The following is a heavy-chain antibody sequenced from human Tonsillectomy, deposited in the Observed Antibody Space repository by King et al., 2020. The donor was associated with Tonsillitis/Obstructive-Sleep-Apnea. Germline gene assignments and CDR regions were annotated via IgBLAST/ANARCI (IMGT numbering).Heavy chain of an antibody. Sequence: VQLVESGGGLVKPGGSLRLSCAASGFTFSNAWMSWFRQAPGKGLEWLGRIKRKTNGGTTDYAAPVKVRFTISSDDSKNTLHLQMNSLKTEDTAVYYCTRDGGYCSSTSCYYYYMDVWGKGTTVTVSS. V-gene: IGHV3-15*01. CDR3: TRDGGYCSSTSCYYYYMDV. D-gene: IGHD2-2*01. CDR2: IKRKTNGGTT. J-gene: IGHJ6*03. CDR1: GFTFSNAW.